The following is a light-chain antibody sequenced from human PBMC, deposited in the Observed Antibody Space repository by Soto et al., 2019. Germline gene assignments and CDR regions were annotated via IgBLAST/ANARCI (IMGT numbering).Light chain of an antibody. CDR3: QQYGSSPPMT. CDR1: QSVSSSY. J-gene: IGKJ1*01. CDR2: GAS. V-gene: IGKV3-20*01. Sequence: EIVLTQSPGTLSLSPGERATLSCRASQSVSSSYLAWYQQKPGQAPRLLIYGASSRATGIPDRFSGSGSGTDFTLTISRLEPEDFAVYYGQQYGSSPPMTFGQGTKVEIK.